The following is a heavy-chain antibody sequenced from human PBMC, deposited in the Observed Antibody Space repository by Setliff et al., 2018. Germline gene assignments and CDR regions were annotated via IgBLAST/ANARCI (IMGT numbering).Heavy chain of an antibody. D-gene: IGHD2-15*01. J-gene: IGHJ4*02. CDR3: ARTCSGSGCYAGLES. Sequence: GGSLRLSCGASGFTFSTHAMHWVRQAPGKGLEWVAMIWFDGSNTHYLESVKGRFAVSRDNSKNTLYLQMNSLRPEDTAVYYCARTCSGSGCYAGLESWGQGTPVTVSS. CDR2: IWFDGSNT. CDR1: GFTFSTHA. V-gene: IGHV3-30*02.